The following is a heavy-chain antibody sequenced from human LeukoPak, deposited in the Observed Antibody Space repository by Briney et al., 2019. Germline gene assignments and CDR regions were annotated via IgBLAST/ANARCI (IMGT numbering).Heavy chain of an antibody. CDR2: ISYDGSNK. Sequence: GGSLRLSCAASGFTFSSYGMHWVRQAPGKGLEWVAVISYDGSNKYYADSVKGRFTISRDNSKNTLYLQMNSLRAEDTAVYYCAKDARPVRITTGYFDYWGQGTLVTVSS. J-gene: IGHJ4*02. CDR1: GFTFSSYG. D-gene: IGHD3-22*01. CDR3: AKDARPVRITTGYFDY. V-gene: IGHV3-30*18.